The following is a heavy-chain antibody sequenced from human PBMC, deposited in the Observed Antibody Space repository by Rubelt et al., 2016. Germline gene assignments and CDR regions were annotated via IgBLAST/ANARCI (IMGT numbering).Heavy chain of an antibody. CDR1: GFSFRSYS. V-gene: IGHV3-48*01. CDR3: AREDPYQAPTKEDGMDV. Sequence: EVRLVESGGGLVQPGGSLRLSCAASGFSFRSYSMNWVRQAPGKGLEWIAYISSTSGTLSYAASVKGRFTVARDNAINSMYLQMRSLRAEDTAIYYCAREDPYQAPTKEDGMDVWGPGRTVTVSS. D-gene: IGHD1/OR15-1a*01. J-gene: IGHJ6*02. CDR2: ISSTSGTL.